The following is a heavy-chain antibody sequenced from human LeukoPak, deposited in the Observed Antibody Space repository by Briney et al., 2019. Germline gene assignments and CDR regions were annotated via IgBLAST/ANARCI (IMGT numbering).Heavy chain of an antibody. Sequence: GGSLRLSCAASGFTFSSYAMNWVRQAPGKGLEWVSGISGSGGSTYYADSVKGRFTISRDNSKNTLYLQMNSLRAEDTAVYYCAKLDQIVIVVPAIFDYWGQGTLVTVSS. CDR1: GFTFSSYA. V-gene: IGHV3-23*01. CDR2: ISGSGGST. CDR3: AKLDQIVIVVPAIFDY. J-gene: IGHJ4*02. D-gene: IGHD2/OR15-2a*01.